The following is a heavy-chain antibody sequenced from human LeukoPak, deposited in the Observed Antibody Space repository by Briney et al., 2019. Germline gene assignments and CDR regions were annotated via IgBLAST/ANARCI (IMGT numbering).Heavy chain of an antibody. V-gene: IGHV3-33*06. CDR1: GFTFSRYG. J-gene: IGHJ4*02. Sequence: HPGRSLRLSCAASGFTFSRYGMHWVRQAPGKGLEWVAVIWHDGSYEYYADSVKGRFTISRDSSKNTLYLQMNSLRAEDTAVYYCAKDGVGATGLDCWGQGTLVTVSS. CDR3: AKDGVGATGLDC. D-gene: IGHD3-3*01. CDR2: IWHDGSYE.